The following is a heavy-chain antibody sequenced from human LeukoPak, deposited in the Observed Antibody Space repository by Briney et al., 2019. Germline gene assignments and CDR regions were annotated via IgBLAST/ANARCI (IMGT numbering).Heavy chain of an antibody. CDR2: INPNSGGT. V-gene: IGHV1-2*02. D-gene: IGHD3-10*01. CDR3: AREYYYGSGSYYAPDYYYYYGMDV. J-gene: IGHJ6*02. Sequence: GASVKVSCKASGYTFTGYYMHWVRQAPGQGLEWMGWINPNSGGTNYAQKFQGRDTMTRDTSISTAYMELSRLRSDDTAVYYCAREYYYGSGSYYAPDYYYYYGMDVWGQGTTVTVSS. CDR1: GYTFTGYY.